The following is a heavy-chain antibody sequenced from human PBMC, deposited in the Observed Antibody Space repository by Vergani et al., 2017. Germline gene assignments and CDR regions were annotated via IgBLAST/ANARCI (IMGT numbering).Heavy chain of an antibody. CDR3: ARAIGRQFDY. Sequence: EVQLVESGGGLVQPGGSLRLSCAASGFTFSSYDMHWVRQATGKGLEWVSAIGTAGDTYYPGSVKGRFTISRDNAKNSLYLQMNSLRAEDTAVYYCARAIGRQFDYWGQGTLVTVSS. CDR1: GFTFSSYD. J-gene: IGHJ4*02. V-gene: IGHV3-13*01. CDR2: IGTAGDT.